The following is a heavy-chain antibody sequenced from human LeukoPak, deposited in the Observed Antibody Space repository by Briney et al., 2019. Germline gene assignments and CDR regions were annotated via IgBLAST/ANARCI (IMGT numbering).Heavy chain of an antibody. CDR2: IYYSGTT. CDR1: GGSISSGSYY. V-gene: IGHV4-39*07. J-gene: IGHJ4*02. CDR3: AKDLRLGELSFDY. D-gene: IGHD3-16*02. Sequence: SETLSLTCTVSGGSISSGSYYWGWFRQPPGKGLEWIGSIYYSGTTYYSPYLKSRVTISIDTSKNQFSLKLSSLTAADTAVYYCAKDLRLGELSFDYWGQGTLVTVSS.